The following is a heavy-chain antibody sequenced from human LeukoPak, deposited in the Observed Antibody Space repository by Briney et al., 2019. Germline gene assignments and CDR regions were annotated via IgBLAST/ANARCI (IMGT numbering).Heavy chain of an antibody. D-gene: IGHD4-23*01. V-gene: IGHV1-69*13. CDR3: ARDQGYGGNSGDAFDI. CDR2: IIPIFGTA. CDR1: GGTFSSYA. Sequence: SVKVSCKASGGTFSSYAISWVRQAPGQGLEWMGGIIPIFGTANYAQKFQGRVTITADESTSTAYMELSSLRSEDTAVYYCARDQGYGGNSGDAFDIWGQGTMVTVSS. J-gene: IGHJ3*02.